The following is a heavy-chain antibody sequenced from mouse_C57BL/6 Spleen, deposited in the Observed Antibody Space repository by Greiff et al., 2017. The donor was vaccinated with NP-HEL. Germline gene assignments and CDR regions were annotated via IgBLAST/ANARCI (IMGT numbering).Heavy chain of an antibody. V-gene: IGHV3-6*01. CDR3: ARFPHYYGVVGGYFDY. Sequence: EVQLQQSGPGLVKPSQSLSLTCSVTGYSITSGYYWNWIRQFPGNKLEWMGYISYDGSNNYNPSLKNRISITRDTSKNQFFLKLNSVTTEDTATYYCARFPHYYGVVGGYFDYWGQGTTLTVSS. J-gene: IGHJ2*01. CDR2: ISYDGSN. CDR1: GYSITSGYY. D-gene: IGHD1-2*01.